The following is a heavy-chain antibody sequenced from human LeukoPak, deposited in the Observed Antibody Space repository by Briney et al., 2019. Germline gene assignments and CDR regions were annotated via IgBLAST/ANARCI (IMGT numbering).Heavy chain of an antibody. D-gene: IGHD4-17*01. V-gene: IGHV1-69*13. CDR3: ARGHDYGDYSLAFDI. J-gene: IGHJ3*02. Sequence: SVKVSCTASGGTFSIYAISWVRQAPGQGLEWMGGIIPIFGTANYAQKFQGRVTITADESTSTAYMELSSLRSEDTAVYYCARGHDYGDYSLAFDIWGQGTMVTVSS. CDR2: IIPIFGTA. CDR1: GGTFSIYA.